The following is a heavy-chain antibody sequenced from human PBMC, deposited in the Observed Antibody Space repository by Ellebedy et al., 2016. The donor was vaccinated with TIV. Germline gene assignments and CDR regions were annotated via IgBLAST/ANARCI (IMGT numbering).Heavy chain of an antibody. CDR3: ARGSYYYDSSGPHDY. Sequence: GESLKISCAASGFTFSSYAMHWVRQAPGKGLEWVAVISYDGSNKYYADSVKGRFTISRDNSKNTLYLQMNSLRAEDTAVYYCARGSYYYDSSGPHDYWGQGTLVTVSS. D-gene: IGHD3-22*01. CDR1: GFTFSSYA. CDR2: ISYDGSNK. J-gene: IGHJ4*02. V-gene: IGHV3-30-3*01.